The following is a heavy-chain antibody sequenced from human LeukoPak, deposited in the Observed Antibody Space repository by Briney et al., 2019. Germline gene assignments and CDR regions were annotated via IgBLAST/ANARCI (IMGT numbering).Heavy chain of an antibody. CDR1: GGSISSYY. CDR2: IYYSGST. D-gene: IGHD6-6*01. CDR3: ARMYRSSPQSYYYYGMDV. V-gene: IGHV4-59*01. Sequence: PSETLSLTCTVSGGSISSYYWSWIRQPPGKGLECIGYIYYSGSTNYNPSLKSRVTISVDTSKNQFSLKLSSVTAADTAVYYCARMYRSSPQSYYYYGMDVWGQGTTVTVSS. J-gene: IGHJ6*02.